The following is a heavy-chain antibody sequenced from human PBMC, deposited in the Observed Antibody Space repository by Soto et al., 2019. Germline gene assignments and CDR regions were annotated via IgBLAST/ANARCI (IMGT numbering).Heavy chain of an antibody. V-gene: IGHV4-39*01. CDR1: GGSISSRTYW. J-gene: IGHJ4*02. D-gene: IGHD4-4*01. Sequence: QLQLQESGPGLVKPSETLSLTCTVSGGSISSRTYWWAWIRQPPGKGLEWIGHIFYSGSTYYNPSLKSRVAISVDTSKNQFSLKLNSVTAADTAVYYCARHPRDDYSYGGSGLFDYWGQETLVTVSS. CDR3: ARHPRDDYSYGGSGLFDY. CDR2: IFYSGST.